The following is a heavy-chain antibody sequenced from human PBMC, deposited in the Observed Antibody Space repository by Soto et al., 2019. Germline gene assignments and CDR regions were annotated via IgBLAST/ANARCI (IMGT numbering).Heavy chain of an antibody. J-gene: IGHJ5*02. CDR3: ARGAATMAPKNWFDP. CDR1: GGSISMSNW. CDR2: IFHSGDT. V-gene: IGHV4-4*02. Sequence: SETLSLTCAVSGGSISMSNWWSWVRQPPGKGLEWIGGIFHSGDTNYNPSHKSRVTISVDRSKNHFSLKLTSVTAADTAMYYCARGAATMAPKNWFDPWGQGILVTVSS. D-gene: IGHD3-10*01.